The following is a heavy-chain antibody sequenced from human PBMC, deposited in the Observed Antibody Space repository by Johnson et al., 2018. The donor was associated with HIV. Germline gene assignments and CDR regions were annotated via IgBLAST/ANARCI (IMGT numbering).Heavy chain of an antibody. J-gene: IGHJ3*02. Sequence: VQLVESGGGLMQPGGSLRLSCVASGFTVSNNFMSWVRQAPGKGLEWVSVIYSSGSTYYTDSVKGRFTTSRDNSKNTVYLQMNSLRAEDTAVYYCARDTVRGELELPDGFDIWGQGTMVTVSS. V-gene: IGHV3-53*01. CDR1: GFTVSNNF. D-gene: IGHD1-7*01. CDR2: IYSSGST. CDR3: ARDTVRGELELPDGFDI.